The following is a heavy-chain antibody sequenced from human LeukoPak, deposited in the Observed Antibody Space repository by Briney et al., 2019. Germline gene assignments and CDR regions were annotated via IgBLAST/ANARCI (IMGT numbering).Heavy chain of an antibody. CDR2: INPNSGGT. J-gene: IGHJ5*02. CDR1: GYTFTGYY. V-gene: IGHV1-2*02. Sequence: ASVKVSCKASGYTFTGYYMHWVRQAPGQGLEWMGWINPNSGGTNYAQKFQGRVTMTRDTSISTAYMELSRLRSDDTAVYYCARDPSLGVPAAISDWFDPWGQGTLVTVSS. D-gene: IGHD2-2*01. CDR3: ARDPSLGVPAAISDWFDP.